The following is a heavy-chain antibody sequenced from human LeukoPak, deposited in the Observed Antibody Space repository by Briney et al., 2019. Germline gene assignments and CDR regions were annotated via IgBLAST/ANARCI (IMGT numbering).Heavy chain of an antibody. J-gene: IGHJ6*04. V-gene: IGHV3-7*03. Sequence: GGSLGLSCADPGLTFRDFWMYWVPQAPGKGLEWVANIKYDGSEKYYVDSVKGRFTISRDNAKNSLYLQMNSLRVEDTAMYYCATDRGLRWGKGTTVTVSS. CDR3: ATDRGLR. CDR1: GLTFRDFW. CDR2: IKYDGSEK.